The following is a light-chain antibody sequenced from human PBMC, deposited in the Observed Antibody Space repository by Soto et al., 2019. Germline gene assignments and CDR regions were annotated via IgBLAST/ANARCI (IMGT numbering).Light chain of an antibody. CDR3: QQYGSSRWT. J-gene: IGKJ1*01. V-gene: IGKV3-20*01. Sequence: EIVVTQSPGTLSLSPGERATLSCRASQSVSSSYLAWYQQKPGQAPRLLIYGASSRATGIPDRFSGSGSGTDFTLTISRLEPEDFAAYYCQQYGSSRWTFGQGTKVDIK. CDR1: QSVSSSY. CDR2: GAS.